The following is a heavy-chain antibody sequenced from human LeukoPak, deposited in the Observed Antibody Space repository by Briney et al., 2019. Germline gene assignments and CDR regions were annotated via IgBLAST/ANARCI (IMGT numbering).Heavy chain of an antibody. CDR2: IYTSGST. V-gene: IGHV4-4*07. Sequence: KPSETLSLTCTVSGGSISSYYWSWIRQPAGKGLEWIGRIYTSGSTNYNPSLKSRVTMSVDTSKNQFSLKLSSVTAADTAVYYCARDSIVVVPAAKYNWYDPWGQGTLVTVSS. CDR3: ARDSIVVVPAAKYNWYDP. D-gene: IGHD2-2*01. CDR1: GGSISSYY. J-gene: IGHJ5*02.